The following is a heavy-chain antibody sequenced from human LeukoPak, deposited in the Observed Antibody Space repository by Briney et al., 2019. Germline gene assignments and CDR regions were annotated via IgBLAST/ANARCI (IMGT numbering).Heavy chain of an antibody. CDR2: IIPILDIA. D-gene: IGHD3-22*01. J-gene: IGHJ4*02. CDR3: ARDDYYDPQTR. CDR1: GGFSSSDA. Sequence: SVKVSCKVSGGFSSSDATSWLRQAPGQVIEWMGRIIPILDIANYAQKFQGRVTIIADKSTSTAYMELSGLRIEDTAVYYCARDDYYDPQTRWGRGTLVTVSS. V-gene: IGHV1-69*04.